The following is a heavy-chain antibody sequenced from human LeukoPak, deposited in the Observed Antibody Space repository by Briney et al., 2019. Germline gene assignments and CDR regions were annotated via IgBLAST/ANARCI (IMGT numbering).Heavy chain of an antibody. V-gene: IGHV1-2*02. D-gene: IGHD3-10*01. Sequence: ASVKVSCKASGYTFTDYYMHWVRQAPGQGLEWMGWINPNSGGTNYAQKLQGRVTMTRDTSISTAYMELSRLRSDDTAVYYCAGSSMVRGVIVNWFDPWGQGTLVTVSS. CDR1: GYTFTDYY. J-gene: IGHJ5*02. CDR2: INPNSGGT. CDR3: AGSSMVRGVIVNWFDP.